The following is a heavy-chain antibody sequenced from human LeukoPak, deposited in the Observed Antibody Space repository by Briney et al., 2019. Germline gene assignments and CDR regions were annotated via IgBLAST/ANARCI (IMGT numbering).Heavy chain of an antibody. CDR1: GFTFSSYW. CDR2: INSDGRST. J-gene: IGHJ4*02. V-gene: IGHV3-74*01. CDR3: ASYNWNFLNDY. D-gene: IGHD1-7*01. Sequence: GGSLRLSCVASGFTFSSYWMYWVRQVPGRGPVWVSGINSDGRSTRYADSVKGRFTISRDNAKNTLYLQMNSLRAEDTAVYYCASYNWNFLNDYWGQGTLVTVSS.